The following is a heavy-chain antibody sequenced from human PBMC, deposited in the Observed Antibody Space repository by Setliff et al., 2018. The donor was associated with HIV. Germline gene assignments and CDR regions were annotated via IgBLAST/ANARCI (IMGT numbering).Heavy chain of an antibody. J-gene: IGHJ5*02. D-gene: IGHD3-16*01. CDR2: VYHSGKT. V-gene: IGHV4-38-2*02. CDR1: GKFISDGYY. CDR3: AKHDFGEGSCFDP. Sequence: PSETLSRTCTVSGKFISDGYYWGWIRQPPGKGLEWIGSVYHSGKTYYNPSLKSRVTMSADTSKNQISLMLRSMTAADTAVYYCAKHDFGEGSCFDPWGQGSLVTVSS.